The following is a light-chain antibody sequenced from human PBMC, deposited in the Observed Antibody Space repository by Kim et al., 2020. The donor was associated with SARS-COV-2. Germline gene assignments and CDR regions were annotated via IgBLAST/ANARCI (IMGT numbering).Light chain of an antibody. J-gene: IGLJ2*01. CDR2: DNN. CDR3: GTWDSSLSAVV. CDR1: GSNIRNNY. V-gene: IGLV1-51*01. Sequence: QKVTISGSGGGSNIRNNYVSWYQQLPGTAPKLLIYDNNKRPSGIPDRFSGSKSGTSATLGITGLQTGDEADYYCGTWDSSLSAVVFGGGTQLTVL.